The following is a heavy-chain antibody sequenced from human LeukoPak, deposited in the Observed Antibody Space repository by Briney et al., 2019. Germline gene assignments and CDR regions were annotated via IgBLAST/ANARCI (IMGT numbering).Heavy chain of an antibody. V-gene: IGHV1-2*02. D-gene: IGHD5-12*01. CDR1: GYTFTGDY. CDR3: ARAYSGFEAFDY. CDR2: INPNSGGT. Sequence: APLKVSCKAPGYTFTGDYMHSVRQAPGQGLEWMGWINPNSGGTNYAQRFQGRVTMTRDTSIDTAYMELRRLRSDDTAVYYCARAYSGFEAFDYWGQGTLVTVSS. J-gene: IGHJ4*02.